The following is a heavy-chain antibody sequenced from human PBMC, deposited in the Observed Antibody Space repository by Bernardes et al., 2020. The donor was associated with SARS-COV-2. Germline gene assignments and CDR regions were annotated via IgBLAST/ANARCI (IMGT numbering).Heavy chain of an antibody. Sequence: GSLSRSCAASGFAFSRYWMSWVRQAPGKGLEWVANIKEDESEMYYGDSVKGRFIISRDNAKNSVYLEMKSLRDEDTAVYYCARDPNGRDGYNDRYGMDVWGRGTTVNVSS. D-gene: IGHD2-21*01. J-gene: IGHJ6*01. CDR2: IKEDESEM. CDR1: GFAFSRYW. CDR3: ARDPNGRDGYNDRYGMDV. V-gene: IGHV3-7*03.